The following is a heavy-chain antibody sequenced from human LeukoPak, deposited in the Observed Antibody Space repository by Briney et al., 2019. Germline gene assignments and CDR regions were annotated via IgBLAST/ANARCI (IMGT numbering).Heavy chain of an antibody. CDR1: GGSISSYY. V-gene: IGHV4-4*07. CDR3: AVGRPRNTTRLDDGYDF. Sequence: SETLSLTCTVSGGSISSYYWSWIRQPAGKGLEWIGRIHTSGNTNYNPSLKSRVTISVDTSKNQFSLILNSVSAADTAVYYCAVGRPRNTTRLDDGYDFWGQGTMVTVSS. J-gene: IGHJ3*01. CDR2: IHTSGNT. D-gene: IGHD1-1*01.